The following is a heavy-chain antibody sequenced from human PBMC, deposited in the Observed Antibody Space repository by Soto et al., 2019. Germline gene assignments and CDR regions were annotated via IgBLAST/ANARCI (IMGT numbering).Heavy chain of an antibody. D-gene: IGHD3-10*01. CDR1: GGTFSSYA. CDR3: ARDWGIYYYGSGSYSDYGMDV. Sequence: SVKVSCKASGGTFSSYAISWVRQAPGQGLEWMGGIIPIFGTANYAQKFQGRVTITADESTSTAYMELSSLRSEDTAVYYCARDWGIYYYGSGSYSDYGMDVWGQGTTVTVSS. J-gene: IGHJ6*02. CDR2: IIPIFGTA. V-gene: IGHV1-69*13.